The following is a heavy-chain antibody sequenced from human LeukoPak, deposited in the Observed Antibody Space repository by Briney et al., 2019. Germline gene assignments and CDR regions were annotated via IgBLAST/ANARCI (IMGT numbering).Heavy chain of an antibody. CDR3: ARWMPGILGIRYDY. V-gene: IGHV4-61*01. J-gene: IGHJ4*02. CDR2: IYYSGST. D-gene: IGHD3-16*01. CDR1: GGSVGGGSYS. Sequence: SGTLSLTCTVTGGSVGGGSYSWSWIRQPPGKGVEWIGYIYYSGSTNYNPSLKSRVTISVDTSKNQFSLKLSSVTAADTAVYYCARWMPGILGIRYDYWGQGTLVTVSS.